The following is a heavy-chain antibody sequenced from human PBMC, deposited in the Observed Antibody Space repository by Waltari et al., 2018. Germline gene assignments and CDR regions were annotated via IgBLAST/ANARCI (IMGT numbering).Heavy chain of an antibody. D-gene: IGHD3-3*01. CDR2: ISGSGGST. J-gene: IGHJ5*02. CDR1: GFTFSRDA. CDR3: AVSVVIINPWFDP. Sequence: EVQLLESGGGLVQPGGSLRLCCAASGFTFSRDAMSWVSQAPGKGLEWVSAISGSGGSTYYADSVKGRFTISRDNSKNTLYLQMNSLRAEDTAVYYCAVSVVIINPWFDPWGQGTLVTVSS. V-gene: IGHV3-23*01.